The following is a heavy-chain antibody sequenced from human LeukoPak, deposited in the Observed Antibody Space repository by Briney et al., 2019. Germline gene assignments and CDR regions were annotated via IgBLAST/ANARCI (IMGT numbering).Heavy chain of an antibody. D-gene: IGHD6-25*01. CDR1: GFTFSSYW. Sequence: PGGSLRLSCAASGFTFSSYWMSWVRQAPGKGLEWVANIKQDGSEKYYVDSVKGRFTISRDNAKNSLFLQMNSLRAGDTAVYFCAISATARGGFDFWGQGTLVTVSS. CDR3: AISATARGGFDF. J-gene: IGHJ4*02. V-gene: IGHV3-7*01. CDR2: IKQDGSEK.